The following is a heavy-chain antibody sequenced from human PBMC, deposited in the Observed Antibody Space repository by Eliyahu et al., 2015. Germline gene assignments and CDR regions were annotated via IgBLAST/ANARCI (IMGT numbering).Heavy chain of an antibody. V-gene: IGHV3-30*03. CDR2: ISYDGSNK. D-gene: IGHD3-3*01. J-gene: IGHJ6*02. CDR1: GFPFSSYG. CDR3: AREDDFWSGLLDV. Sequence: QVQLVESGGGVSQPGRSLRLSCAAXGFPFSSYGMHWXRQAPGKGLEWVAVISYDGSNKYYADSVKGRFTISRDNSKNTLYLQMNSLRAEDTAVYYCAREDDFWSGLLDVWGQGTTVTVSS.